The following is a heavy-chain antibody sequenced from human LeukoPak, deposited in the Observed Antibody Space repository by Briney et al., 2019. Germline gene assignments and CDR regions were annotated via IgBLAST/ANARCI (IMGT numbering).Heavy chain of an antibody. CDR1: SGSVNIGASY. D-gene: IGHD3-3*01. V-gene: IGHV4-39*01. CDR3: ARHPRDFWRASDY. CDR2: VYSTGGT. Sequence: SETLSLTCTVSSGSVNIGASYWGWVRQSPGVGLEWIGTVYSTGGTYYNPSLRSRLTISVDTSKNQFSLKLSSVTAADTAVYYCARHPRDFWRASDYWGQGTLVTVSS. J-gene: IGHJ4*02.